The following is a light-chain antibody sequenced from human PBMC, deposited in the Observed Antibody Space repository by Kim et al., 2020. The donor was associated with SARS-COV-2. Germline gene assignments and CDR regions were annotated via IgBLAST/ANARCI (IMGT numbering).Light chain of an antibody. CDR1: TLRSYY. V-gene: IGLV3-19*01. CDR2: GKN. Sequence: LGQTVRITCQGATLRSYYASWYQQKPGQAPVLVIYGKNNRPSAIPDRFSGSSSGNTASLTITGAQAEDEADYYCNSRDSSGNHLEVFGTGTKVTVL. J-gene: IGLJ1*01. CDR3: NSRDSSGNHLEV.